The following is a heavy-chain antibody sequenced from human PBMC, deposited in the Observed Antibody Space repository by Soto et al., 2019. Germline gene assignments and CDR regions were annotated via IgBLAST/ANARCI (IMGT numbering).Heavy chain of an antibody. CDR3: ARWWSGSRQGFDP. D-gene: IGHD3-3*01. V-gene: IGHV4-31*03. J-gene: IGHJ5*02. CDR1: GGSISSGDYY. CDR2: IYYSGST. Sequence: QVQLRESGPGLVKPSQTLSLTCTVSGGSISSGDYYWSWIRQHPGKGLEWIGYIYYSGSTYYNPSLKSRVTISVDTSKNQCSLKLRSVTAADTAVYYCARWWSGSRQGFDPWGQGTLVTVSS.